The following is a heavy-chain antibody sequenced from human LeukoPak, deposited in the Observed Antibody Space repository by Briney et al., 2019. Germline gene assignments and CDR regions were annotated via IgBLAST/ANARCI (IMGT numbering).Heavy chain of an antibody. V-gene: IGHV1-24*01. J-gene: IGHJ6*03. CDR1: GYTLTELS. CDR2: FDPEDGET. CDR3: ATKMVRGAVSFDYYYYYMDV. D-gene: IGHD3-10*01. Sequence: ASVKVSCKVSGYTLTELSMHWVRQAPGKGLEWMGGFDPEDGETIYAQKFQGRVTMTEDTSTDTAYMELSSLRSEDTAVYYCATKMVRGAVSFDYYYYYMDVWGKGTTVTVSS.